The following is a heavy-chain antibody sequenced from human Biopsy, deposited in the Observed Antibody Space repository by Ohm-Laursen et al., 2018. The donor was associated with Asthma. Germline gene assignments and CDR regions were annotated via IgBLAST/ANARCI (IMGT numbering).Heavy chain of an antibody. J-gene: IGHJ6*02. CDR1: SGSGGYMRSGNYY. CDR2: IYYSGTT. V-gene: IGHV4-39*01. CDR3: VRGSSSWHHGPFHYYYGLDV. D-gene: IGHD6-13*01. Sequence: SETLSLTCSLSSGSGGYMRSGNYYWGWIRQPPGKGLEWIGSIYYSGTTYYNPSLESRVTVSADTSKNQFSLKLTSVTAADTAVYYCVRGSSSWHHGPFHYYYGLDVWGRGPRPPSP.